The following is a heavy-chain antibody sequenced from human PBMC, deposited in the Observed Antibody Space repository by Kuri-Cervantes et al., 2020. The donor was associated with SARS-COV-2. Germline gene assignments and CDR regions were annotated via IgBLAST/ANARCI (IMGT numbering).Heavy chain of an antibody. CDR3: ARDPPDFWSGSYGSSRQDLDY. J-gene: IGHJ4*02. D-gene: IGHD3-3*01. Sequence: ASVKVSCKTSGYTFNTYGVSWVRQAPGRGLQWVGSINTYNGNTNYAQILQGRVTMTTDTSMTTACMELRSLRSDDTAVYFCARDPPDFWSGSYGSSRQDLDYWGQGTLVTVSS. CDR2: INTYNGNT. CDR1: GYTFNTYG. V-gene: IGHV1-18*01.